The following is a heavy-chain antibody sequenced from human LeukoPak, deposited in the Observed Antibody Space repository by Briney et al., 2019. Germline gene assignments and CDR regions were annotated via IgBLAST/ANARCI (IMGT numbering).Heavy chain of an antibody. D-gene: IGHD5-24*01. CDR1: GFSVTNNY. CDR3: ARGDGYNFFDY. V-gene: IGHV3-53*01. CDR2: FYVGGAT. Sequence: GGSLRLSCAVSGFSVTNNYMSWVRQAPGKGLEWVSVFYVGGATYYADSVKARFTISRDNSENTLYLQMKSLRAEDTAVYYCARGDGYNFFDYWGQGTLVTVSS. J-gene: IGHJ4*02.